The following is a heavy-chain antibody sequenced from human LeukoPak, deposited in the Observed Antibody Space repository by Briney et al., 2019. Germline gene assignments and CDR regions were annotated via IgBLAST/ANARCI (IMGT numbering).Heavy chain of an antibody. CDR2: IYYSGST. J-gene: IGHJ5*02. CDR1: GGSISSGGYY. CDR3: ARGGLDGKKNWFDP. D-gene: IGHD3/OR15-3a*01. V-gene: IGHV4-31*03. Sequence: SETLSLTCTVSGGSISSGGYYWSWIRQHPGKGLEWIGYIYYSGSTYYNPSLKSRVTISVDTSKNQFSLKLSSVTAADTAVYYRARGGLDGKKNWFDPWGQGTLVTVSS.